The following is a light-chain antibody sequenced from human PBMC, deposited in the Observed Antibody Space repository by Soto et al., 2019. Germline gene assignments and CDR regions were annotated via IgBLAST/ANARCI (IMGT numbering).Light chain of an antibody. V-gene: IGKV2-28*01. CDR3: MQALQTPYT. J-gene: IGKJ2*01. CDR2: LGS. CDR1: QSLLHSNGYNY. Sequence: DIVMTQSPLSLPVSPGEPAYISCRSSQSLLHSNGYNYLDWYLQKPGQSPQLLIYLGSNRASGVPDRFSGSGSGTDFTLKISRVEAEDVGFYYCMQALQTPYTFGQGTKLEIK.